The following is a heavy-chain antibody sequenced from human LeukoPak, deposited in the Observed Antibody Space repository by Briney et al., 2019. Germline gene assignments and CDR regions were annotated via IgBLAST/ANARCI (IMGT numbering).Heavy chain of an antibody. D-gene: IGHD6-13*01. CDR3: ARDWSYLPSGAAGENDI. CDR2: ISSSGSTI. J-gene: IGHJ3*02. V-gene: IGHV3-11*01. Sequence: PGGSLRVSCAASGFTFSDYYMSWIRQAPGKRLEWVSYISSSGSTIYYADSVKGRFTISRDNAKNSLYLQMNSLRAEDTAVYYCARDWSYLPSGAAGENDIWGQGTMVTVSS. CDR1: GFTFSDYY.